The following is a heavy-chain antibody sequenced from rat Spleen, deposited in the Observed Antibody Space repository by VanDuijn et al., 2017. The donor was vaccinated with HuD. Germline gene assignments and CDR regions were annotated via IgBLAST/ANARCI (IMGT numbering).Heavy chain of an antibody. CDR2: INSAGST. Sequence: EVQLQESGPGLVKPSQSLSLTCSVTGHSIASSYRWNWIRKFPGNRLEWMGYINSAGSTNYKPSLKSRISISRDASKNQFFLQVDSVTTEDTATYYCTSHYDGTYPFTYWGQGTLVTVSS. V-gene: IGHV3-3*01. D-gene: IGHD1-12*02. CDR1: GHSIASSYR. J-gene: IGHJ3*01. CDR3: TSHYDGTYPFTY.